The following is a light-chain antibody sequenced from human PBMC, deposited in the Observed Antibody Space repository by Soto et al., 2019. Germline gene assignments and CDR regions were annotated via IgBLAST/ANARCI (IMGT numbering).Light chain of an antibody. J-gene: IGLJ1*01. CDR3: SSYTSSSTLVV. CDR1: SGDVGYYNY. Sequence: QSALTQPASVSGSPGQSITISCTGTSGDVGYYNYVSWYQQHPGKAPKLMIYEVTNRPSGVSNRFSGSKSGNTASLTISGLQAEDEGDYYCSSYTSSSTLVVFGTGTKVTVL. V-gene: IGLV2-14*01. CDR2: EVT.